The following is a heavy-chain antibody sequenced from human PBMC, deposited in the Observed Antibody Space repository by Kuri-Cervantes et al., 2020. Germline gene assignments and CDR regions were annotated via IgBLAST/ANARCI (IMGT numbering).Heavy chain of an antibody. CDR1: GFTFSTYW. CDR2: INIDGSST. D-gene: IGHD1-26*01. CDR3: AKGPHGGSYYGFFDY. V-gene: IGHV3-74*01. J-gene: IGHJ4*02. Sequence: GESLKISCAASGFTFSTYWIHWVRQTPGKGLVWVSRINIDGSSTNYADSVKGRFTISRDNAKNTVYLQMNSLRAEDTAVYYCAKGPHGGSYYGFFDYWGQGTLVTVSS.